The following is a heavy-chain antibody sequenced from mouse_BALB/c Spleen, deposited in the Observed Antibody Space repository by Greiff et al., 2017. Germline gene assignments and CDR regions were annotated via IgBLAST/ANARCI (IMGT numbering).Heavy chain of an antibody. CDR2: IDPANGNT. V-gene: IGHV14-3*02. CDR3: AVTVDFDY. D-gene: IGHD1-1*01. J-gene: IGHJ2*01. CDR1: GFNIKDTY. Sequence: VQLQQSGAELVKPGASVKLSCTASGFNIKDTYMHWVKQRPEQGLEWIGRIDPANGNTKYDPKFQGKATITADTSSNTAYLQLSSLTSEDTAVYYCAVTVDFDYWGQGTTLTVSS.